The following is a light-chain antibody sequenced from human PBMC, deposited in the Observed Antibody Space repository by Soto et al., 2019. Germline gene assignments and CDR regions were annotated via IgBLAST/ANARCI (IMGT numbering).Light chain of an antibody. V-gene: IGKV1-39*01. CDR2: AAS. CDR1: QSISRN. Sequence: DIQMTQYPSSLSASVGDRVTITCRASQSISRNLNWYQHKPGKAPKLLIYAASSLQNGVPSRFRGGGSGTEFTLSINSLQPEDFGTYYCQQSFTTASITFGQGTRLAIK. CDR3: QQSFTTASIT. J-gene: IGKJ5*01.